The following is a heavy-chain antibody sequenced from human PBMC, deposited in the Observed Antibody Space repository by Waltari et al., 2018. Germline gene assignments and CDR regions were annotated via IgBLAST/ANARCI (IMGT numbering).Heavy chain of an antibody. V-gene: IGHV4-59*01. CDR1: GGSISSYY. CDR2: IYYSGST. CDR3: ARANLLDYGDYDGYFDY. J-gene: IGHJ4*02. Sequence: QVQLQESGPGLVKPSETLSLTCTVSGGSISSYYWSWIRQPPGKGLEWIGYIYYSGSTNYNPSLKSRVTISVDTSKNQFSLKLSSVTAADTAVYYCARANLLDYGDYDGYFDYWGQGTLVTVSS. D-gene: IGHD4-17*01.